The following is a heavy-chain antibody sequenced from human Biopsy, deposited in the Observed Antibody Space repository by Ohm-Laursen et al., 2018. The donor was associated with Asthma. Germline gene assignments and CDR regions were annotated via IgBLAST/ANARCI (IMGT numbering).Heavy chain of an antibody. V-gene: IGHV4-61*08. CDR2: IYYTGST. D-gene: IGHD2-15*01. CDR1: GGSVSSGGYY. Sequence: SDTLSLTCSVSGGSVSSGGYYWTWIRQHPGKGLEWIGYIYYTGSTDYNPSLKSRVTISLDTSKNQFSLRLTSVTPADTAVYYCARLADCSGGACYSYGWFDPWGQGTRVTVSS. CDR3: ARLADCSGGACYSYGWFDP. J-gene: IGHJ5*02.